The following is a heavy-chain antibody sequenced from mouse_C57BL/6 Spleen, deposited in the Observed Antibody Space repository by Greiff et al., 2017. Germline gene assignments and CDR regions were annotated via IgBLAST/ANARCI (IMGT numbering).Heavy chain of an antibody. Sequence: QVQLQQSGAELMKPGASVKLSCKATGYTFPGYWIEWVKQRPGHGLEWIGEILPGSGSTNYNEKFKGKATFTADTSSNTAYMQLSSLTTEDSAIYYCARRNYSNGLDYWGQGTTLTVSS. V-gene: IGHV1-9*01. CDR3: ARRNYSNGLDY. D-gene: IGHD2-5*01. J-gene: IGHJ2*01. CDR1: GYTFPGYW. CDR2: ILPGSGST.